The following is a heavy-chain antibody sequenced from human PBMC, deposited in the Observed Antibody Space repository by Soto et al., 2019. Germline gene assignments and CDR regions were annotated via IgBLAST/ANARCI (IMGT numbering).Heavy chain of an antibody. CDR1: GDSISRYY. CDR2: IYYSGET. D-gene: IGHD3-10*01. CDR3: ARDQGGEFLKGSGMDV. V-gene: IGHV4-59*01. Sequence: QVQLQESGPGLVKPSETLSLTCTVSGDSISRYYWSWIRLSPGKGLAWIGYIYYSGETNYNPSVKSRVTISVDRTKTQFSLKLSSVTAADTAVYYCARDQGGEFLKGSGMDVWGQGTTVTVSS. J-gene: IGHJ6*02.